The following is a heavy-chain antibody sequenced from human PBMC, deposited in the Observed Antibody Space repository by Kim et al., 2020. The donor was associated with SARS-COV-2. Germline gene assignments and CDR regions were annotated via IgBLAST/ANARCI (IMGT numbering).Heavy chain of an antibody. CDR1: GGTFSSYA. CDR2: IIPIFGIA. D-gene: IGHD2-2*01. J-gene: IGHJ4*02. Sequence: SVKVSCKASGGTFSSYAISWVRQAPGQGLEWMGRIIPIFGIANYAQKFQGRVTITADKSTSTAYMELSSLRSEDTAVYYCARENGGYCSSTSCPYYFDYWGQGTLVTVSS. V-gene: IGHV1-69*04. CDR3: ARENGGYCSSTSCPYYFDY.